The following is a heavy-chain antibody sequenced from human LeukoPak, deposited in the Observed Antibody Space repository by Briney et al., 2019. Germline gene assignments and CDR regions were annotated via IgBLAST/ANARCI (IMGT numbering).Heavy chain of an antibody. D-gene: IGHD2-21*02. CDR2: IYYSGTT. J-gene: IGHJ4*02. Sequence: SETLSLTCTVSGGSISSYYWSWIRQPPGEGLEWIGYIYYSGTTKYNPSLKSRVTISVDTSKNQISLKLSSVTAADTAVYYCARDVLAYCGGDRYSGYFDYWGQGTLVTVSS. CDR1: GGSISSYY. CDR3: ARDVLAYCGGDRYSGYFDY. V-gene: IGHV4-59*01.